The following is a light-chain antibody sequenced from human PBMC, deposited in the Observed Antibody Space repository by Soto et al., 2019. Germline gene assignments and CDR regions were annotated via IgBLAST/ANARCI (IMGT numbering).Light chain of an antibody. Sequence: DIQMTQSPSTLSASVGDRVTITCRASQSLSSWLAWYQQKPGKAPKLLIYDASSLESGVPSRFSGSGSGTEFTLTISSLQPDDFATYYCQQYYSYRTFGQGTKVDIK. V-gene: IGKV1-5*01. J-gene: IGKJ1*01. CDR2: DAS. CDR3: QQYYSYRT. CDR1: QSLSSW.